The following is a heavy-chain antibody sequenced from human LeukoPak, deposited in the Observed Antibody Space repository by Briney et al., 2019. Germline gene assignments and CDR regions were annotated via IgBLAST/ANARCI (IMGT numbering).Heavy chain of an antibody. Sequence: PGGSLRLSCAASGFTFSIYVMSWVRQAPGKGLEWLANILPDGSQKYYVDSVKGRFTISRDNPKNSLYLQINNLRAEDTAVYYCGRLAHNAWYAIDFWGQGTLVTVSS. J-gene: IGHJ4*02. D-gene: IGHD2-2*01. V-gene: IGHV3-7*01. CDR3: GRLAHNAWYAIDF. CDR1: GFTFSIYV. CDR2: ILPDGSQK.